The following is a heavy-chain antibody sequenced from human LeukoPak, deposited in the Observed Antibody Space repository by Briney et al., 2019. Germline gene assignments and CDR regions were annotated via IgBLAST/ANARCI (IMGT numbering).Heavy chain of an antibody. D-gene: IGHD2-21*02. CDR1: GFTFSGYA. J-gene: IGHJ4*02. CDR3: ARGKVVTTIRVASY. Sequence: GRSLRLSCAASGFTFSGYAMHWVRQAPGKGLEWVAVISYDGSDKYYADSVKGRFTISRDSAKNTLYLEMNSLRAEDTAVYYCARGKVVTTIRVASYWGQGTLVTVSS. V-gene: IGHV3-30*04. CDR2: ISYDGSDK.